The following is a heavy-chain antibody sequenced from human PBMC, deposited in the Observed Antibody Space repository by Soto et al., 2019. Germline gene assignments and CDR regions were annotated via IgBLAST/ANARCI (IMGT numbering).Heavy chain of an antibody. CDR2: ISGSGGST. D-gene: IGHD3-22*01. J-gene: IGHJ5*02. Sequence: PGGSLILSCAASGFTFSSYAMSWVRQAPGKGLEWVSAISGSGGSTYYADSVKGRFTISRDNSKNTLYLQMNSLRAEDTAVYYWAKDSSGYYYVWFDPWGQGTLVNVSS. V-gene: IGHV3-23*01. CDR3: AKDSSGYYYVWFDP. CDR1: GFTFSSYA.